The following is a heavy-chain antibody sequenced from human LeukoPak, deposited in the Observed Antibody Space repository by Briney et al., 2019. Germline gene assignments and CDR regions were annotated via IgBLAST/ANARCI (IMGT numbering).Heavy chain of an antibody. D-gene: IGHD2-2*01. Sequence: PSETLSLTCAVYGGSFSGYYWSWIRQPPGKGLEWIGEINHSGSTNYNPSLKSRVTISVDTSKNQLSLKLSSVTAADTAVYYCARGLRDIVVVPAARDAFDIWGQGTMVTVSS. V-gene: IGHV4-34*01. CDR1: GGSFSGYY. J-gene: IGHJ3*02. CDR2: INHSGST. CDR3: ARGLRDIVVVPAARDAFDI.